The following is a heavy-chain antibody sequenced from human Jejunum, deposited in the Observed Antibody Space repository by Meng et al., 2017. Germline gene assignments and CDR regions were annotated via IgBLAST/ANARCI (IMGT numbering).Heavy chain of an antibody. CDR3: ARVRLEPVDY. Sequence: GGSLRLSCAASGFTFGRYWMHWVRQAPGKGLVWVSRIDTEGSITTYADSVKGRFTISRDNVKNTLYLQMNSLSVEDTAVYYCARVRLEPVDYWGQGTLVTVAS. D-gene: IGHD1-1*01. CDR1: GFTFGRYW. V-gene: IGHV3-74*03. J-gene: IGHJ4*02. CDR2: IDTEGSIT.